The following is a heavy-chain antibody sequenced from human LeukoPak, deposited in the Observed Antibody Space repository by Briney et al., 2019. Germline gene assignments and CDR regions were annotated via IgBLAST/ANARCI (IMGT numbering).Heavy chain of an antibody. CDR2: IDTSSSRI. CDR3: ARAMRSGYDY. J-gene: IGHJ4*02. Sequence: GGSLRLSCAASGFRTIDYVMNWVRQAPGKGLEWVSYIDTSSSRIHYADSVKGRFTISRDNAENSLYLQMNSLRDEDTAVYYCARAMRSGYDYWGQGTLVTVSS. D-gene: IGHD5-12*01. V-gene: IGHV3-48*02. CDR1: GFRTIDYV.